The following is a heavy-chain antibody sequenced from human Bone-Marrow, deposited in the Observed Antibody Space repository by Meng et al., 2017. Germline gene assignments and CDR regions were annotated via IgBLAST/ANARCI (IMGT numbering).Heavy chain of an antibody. CDR3: ARGNEYYYDSSGYYRPNDAFDI. CDR1: GFTFSSYA. V-gene: IGHV3-7*01. CDR2: IKQDGSEK. J-gene: IGHJ3*02. Sequence: GESLKISCAASGFTFSSYAMSWVRQAPGKGLEWVANIKQDGSEKYYVDSVKGRFTISRDNAKNSLYLQMNSLRAEDTAVYYCARGNEYYYDSSGYYRPNDAFDIWGQGTRVTGSS. D-gene: IGHD3-22*01.